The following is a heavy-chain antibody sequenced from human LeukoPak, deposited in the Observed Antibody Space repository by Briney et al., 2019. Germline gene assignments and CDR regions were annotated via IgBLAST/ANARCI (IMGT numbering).Heavy chain of an antibody. D-gene: IGHD2-15*01. J-gene: IGHJ6*04. V-gene: IGHV1-24*01. CDR1: GYTLTELS. CDR2: FDPEDGET. Sequence: ASVTVSCKVSGYTLTELSMHWVRPAPGKGLEWMGGFDPEDGETIYAQKFQGRVTMTEDTSTDTAYMELSSLRSEDTAVYYCATDGSDCSGGSCYSYGMDVWGKGTTVTVSS. CDR3: ATDGSDCSGGSCYSYGMDV.